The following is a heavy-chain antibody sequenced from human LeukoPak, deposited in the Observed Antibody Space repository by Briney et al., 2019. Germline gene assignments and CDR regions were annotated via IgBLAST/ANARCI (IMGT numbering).Heavy chain of an antibody. V-gene: IGHV3-30*02. D-gene: IGHD3-22*01. CDR2: IRYDGSNK. CDR3: AKWGDYYDSSGYYYTPDY. CDR1: GFTFSSYG. J-gene: IGHJ4*02. Sequence: GGSLRLSCAASGFTFSSYGMHWVRQAPGKGLEGVAFIRYDGSNKYYADSVKGRFAISRDNSKNTLYLQMNSLRAEDTAVYYCAKWGDYYDSSGYYYTPDYWGQGTLVTVSS.